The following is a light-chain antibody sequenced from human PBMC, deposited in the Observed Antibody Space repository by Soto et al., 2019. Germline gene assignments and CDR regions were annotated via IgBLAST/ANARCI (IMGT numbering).Light chain of an antibody. CDR3: QQGDRTPRT. Sequence: DIQLTQSPSSLSASVGDRVTITCRASQMIDTYINWYQQKPGKAPTLLIYAASRLESGVPSRFRGSGSDTHFTRTISGLQREDFATYYSQQGDRTPRTFGQGTNREIK. V-gene: IGKV1-39*01. CDR2: AAS. J-gene: IGKJ2*01. CDR1: QMIDTY.